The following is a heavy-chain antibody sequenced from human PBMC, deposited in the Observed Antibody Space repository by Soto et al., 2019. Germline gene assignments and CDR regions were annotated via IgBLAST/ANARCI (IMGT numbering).Heavy chain of an antibody. CDR2: ISGSGGST. D-gene: IGHD3-16*01. CDR3: EKGGYYPLFDI. J-gene: IGHJ3*02. Sequence: GSLRLSCAASGFTFSSYAMSWVRQAPGKGLEWVSAISGSGGSTYYADSVKGRFTISRDNSKNTLYLQMNSLRAEDTAVYFCEKGGYYPLFDIWGQGKMVTVSS. CDR1: GFTFSSYA. V-gene: IGHV3-23*01.